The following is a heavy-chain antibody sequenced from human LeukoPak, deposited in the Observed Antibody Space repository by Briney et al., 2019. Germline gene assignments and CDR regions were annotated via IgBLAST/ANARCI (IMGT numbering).Heavy chain of an antibody. D-gene: IGHD6-19*01. Sequence: GGSLRLSCAASGFTFSSYWMSSVRQAPGKGLEWVANIKQDGSEKYYVDSVKGRFTISRDNAKNSLYLQMNSLRAEDTAVYYCARVGYSSGWYRGDAFDIWGQGTMVTVSS. CDR2: IKQDGSEK. CDR3: ARVGYSSGWYRGDAFDI. J-gene: IGHJ3*02. V-gene: IGHV3-7*01. CDR1: GFTFSSYW.